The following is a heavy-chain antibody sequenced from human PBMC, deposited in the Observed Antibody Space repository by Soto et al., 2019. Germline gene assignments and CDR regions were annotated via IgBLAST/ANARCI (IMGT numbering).Heavy chain of an antibody. CDR1: GFTFSTYG. Sequence: PGGSLRLSCAASGFTFSTYGMQWVRQASGKGLEWVAVISYDGYLKYYVDAVKGRFTVARDNSKNTLFLEMNSLRVEDTAVYFCAKDFKVSGSHYGTLNYYYGMDVWGQGTTVTVSS. D-gene: IGHD3-10*01. CDR3: AKDFKVSGSHYGTLNYYYGMDV. V-gene: IGHV3-30*18. J-gene: IGHJ6*02. CDR2: ISYDGYLK.